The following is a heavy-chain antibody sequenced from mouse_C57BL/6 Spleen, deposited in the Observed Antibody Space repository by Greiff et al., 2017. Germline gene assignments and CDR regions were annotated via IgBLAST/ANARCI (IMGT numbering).Heavy chain of an antibody. D-gene: IGHD2-4*01. CDR1: GYTFTSYW. CDR3: ARTPLDYYYAMDY. CDR2: IYPGSGST. V-gene: IGHV1-55*01. Sequence: QVQLQQPGAELVKPGASVKMSCKASGYTFTSYWITWVKQRPGQGLEWIGDIYPGSGSTNYNEKFKSKATLTVDTSPSTAYMQLSSLTSEDSAVYYCARTPLDYYYAMDYWGQGTSVTVSS. J-gene: IGHJ4*01.